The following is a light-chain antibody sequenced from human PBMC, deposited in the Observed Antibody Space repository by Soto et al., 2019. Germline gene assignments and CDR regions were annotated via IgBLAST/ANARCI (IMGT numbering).Light chain of an antibody. CDR1: QDITIY. CDR2: AAS. J-gene: IGKJ1*01. CDR3: QKHNSAPKT. Sequence: DIQMTQSPSSLSASVGDRVTITCRASQDITIYLAWYQQKPGKVPKLLIYAASTLQSGVPSRFSGSGSGTDFTLTFSSLQPEDVATYYCQKHNSAPKTFGQGTKVEIK. V-gene: IGKV1-27*01.